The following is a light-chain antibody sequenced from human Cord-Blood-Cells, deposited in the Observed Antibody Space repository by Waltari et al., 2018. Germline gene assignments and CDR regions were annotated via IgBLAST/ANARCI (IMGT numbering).Light chain of an antibody. CDR2: LNSDGGH. CDR3: QTWGTGIQV. CDR1: SGHSSYA. Sequence: QLVLTQSPSASASLGASVKLTCTLSSGHSSYAIAWHQQQPEKGPRYLVKLNSDGGHSKGDGIPDGFSGSSSGAGRYLTIPSLQSEDEADYYCQTWGTGIQVFGGGTKVTVL. J-gene: IGLJ3*02. V-gene: IGLV4-69*01.